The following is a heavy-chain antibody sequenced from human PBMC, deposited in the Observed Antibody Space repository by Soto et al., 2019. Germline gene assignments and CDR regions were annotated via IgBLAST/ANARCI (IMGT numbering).Heavy chain of an antibody. V-gene: IGHV4-30-4*01. Sequence: SETLSLTCTVSGGSISSGDYYWIWIRQPPGKGLEWVGYIYYSGSTYYNPSLKSRVTISVDTSKNQFSLKLNSVTAADTAVYYCARGHTSSWYSFDYWGQGTLVTVSS. J-gene: IGHJ4*02. CDR1: GGSISSGDYY. CDR3: ARGHTSSWYSFDY. CDR2: IYYSGST. D-gene: IGHD6-13*01.